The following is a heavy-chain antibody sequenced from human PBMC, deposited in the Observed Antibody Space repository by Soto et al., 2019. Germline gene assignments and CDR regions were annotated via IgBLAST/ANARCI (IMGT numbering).Heavy chain of an antibody. J-gene: IGHJ6*02. Sequence: SDNLSLTCTVSGGAIGGSTYDWGWIRQPPGKVLEWIVSIDYSGNTYYNPSLKSRVTMSVDTPNSQFSLQLTFVTSADTAVYYCARLPDYGPGSSGMDVWRQGTTVT. D-gene: IGHD3-10*01. CDR3: ARLPDYGPGSSGMDV. V-gene: IGHV4-39*01. CDR1: GGAIGGSTYD. CDR2: IDYSGNT.